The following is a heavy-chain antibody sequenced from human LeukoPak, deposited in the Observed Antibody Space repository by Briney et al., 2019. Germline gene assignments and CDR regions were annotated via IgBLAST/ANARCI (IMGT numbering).Heavy chain of an antibody. CDR3: AKEAGDVGALGEFSRH. J-gene: IGHJ1*01. Sequence: GGSLRLSCAASGFTFSSYAMSWVRQAPGKGLEWVSAISGGGGSTYYADYVKGRFTISRDNSKNTLYLQMNSLKSEDAAVYYCAKEAGDVGALGEFSRHWGQGTLVIVPS. CDR1: GFTFSSYA. V-gene: IGHV3-23*01. CDR2: ISGGGGST. D-gene: IGHD1-26*01.